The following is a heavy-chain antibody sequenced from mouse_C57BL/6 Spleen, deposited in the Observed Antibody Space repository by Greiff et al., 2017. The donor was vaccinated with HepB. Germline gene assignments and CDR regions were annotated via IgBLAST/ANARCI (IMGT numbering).Heavy chain of an antibody. CDR2: INPGSGGT. J-gene: IGHJ2*01. D-gene: IGHD1-1*01. Sequence: VQRVESGAELVRPGPSVKVSCKASGYAFTNYLIEWVKQRPGQGLEWIGVINPGSGGTNYNEKFKGKATLTADKSSSTAYMQLSSLTSEDSAVYFCARSANYYGSSYNFDYWGQGTTLTVSS. CDR1: GYAFTNYL. CDR3: ARSANYYGSSYNFDY. V-gene: IGHV1-54*01.